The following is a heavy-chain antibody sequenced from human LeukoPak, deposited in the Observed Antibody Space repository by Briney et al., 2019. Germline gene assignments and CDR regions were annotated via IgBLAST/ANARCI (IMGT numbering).Heavy chain of an antibody. Sequence: GSLRLSCVASGFTFSNYWMHWVRQPPGKGLVWVSRIYVDGRTTNYADSVKGRFTISRDNAKNTVYLEMNSLSVEGTATYYCIRDFRSADLWGQGTLVTVTS. CDR2: IYVDGRTT. CDR3: IRDFRSADL. CDR1: GFTFSNYW. V-gene: IGHV3-74*01. J-gene: IGHJ5*02.